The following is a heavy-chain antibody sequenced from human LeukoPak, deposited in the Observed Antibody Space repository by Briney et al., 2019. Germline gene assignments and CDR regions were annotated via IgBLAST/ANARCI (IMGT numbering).Heavy chain of an antibody. CDR1: GFTSSSYG. CDR2: IWFDGTNR. D-gene: IGHD6-13*01. Sequence: GGSLRLSCAASGFTSSSYGMHWVRQAPDKGLEWVAVIWFDGTNRFYADSVKGRFTISRDNSKNTLYLQMNSLRAEDTGLYYCARGDSSSWYEFDYWGQGTLVTVSS. V-gene: IGHV3-33*01. J-gene: IGHJ4*02. CDR3: ARGDSSSWYEFDY.